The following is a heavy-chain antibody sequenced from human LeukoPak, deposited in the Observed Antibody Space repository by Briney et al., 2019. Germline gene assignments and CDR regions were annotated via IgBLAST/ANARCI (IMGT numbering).Heavy chain of an antibody. CDR2: VYGGDTT. J-gene: IGHJ6*03. CDR1: GLTVSSNY. CDR3: AKDHYYYYYMDV. V-gene: IGHV3-53*01. Sequence: GGSLRLSCAASGLTVSSNYMSWVRQAPGRGLEWVSVVYGGDTTYYADSVKGRFTISRDNSKNTLYLQMNSLRAEDTAVYYCAKDHYYYYYMDVWGKGTTVTVSS.